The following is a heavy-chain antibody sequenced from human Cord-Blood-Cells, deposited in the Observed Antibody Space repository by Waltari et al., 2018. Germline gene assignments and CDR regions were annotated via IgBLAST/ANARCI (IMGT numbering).Heavy chain of an antibody. CDR2: ISWNSGRL. Sequence: EVQLVESGGGLVQPGRSLRLSCAASGFTFDEYAMTWVRQAPGKGLGWGSGISWNSGRLGYADSVKGRFTISRDNAKNSLYLQMNSLRAEDTALYYCAKAKGIAAAYYGMDVWGQGTTVTVSS. CDR3: AKAKGIAAAYYGMDV. CDR1: GFTFDEYA. D-gene: IGHD6-13*01. V-gene: IGHV3-9*01. J-gene: IGHJ6*02.